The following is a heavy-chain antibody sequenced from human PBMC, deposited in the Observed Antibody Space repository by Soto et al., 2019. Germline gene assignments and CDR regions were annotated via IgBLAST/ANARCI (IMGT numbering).Heavy chain of an antibody. CDR3: VRDLHEPLATDALRVAN. D-gene: IGHD2-15*01. J-gene: IGHJ4*02. CDR1: GDSVSSNSAA. Sequence: SQTLSLTCAISGDSVSSNSAAWNWIRHSPSRGLEWLGRTYYRSKWYNDYAVSMRSRITINPDTTKNQFSLQLNSATPEDTAVYYCVRDLHEPLATDALRVANWGQGTQVTVSS. CDR2: TYYRSKWYN. V-gene: IGHV6-1*01.